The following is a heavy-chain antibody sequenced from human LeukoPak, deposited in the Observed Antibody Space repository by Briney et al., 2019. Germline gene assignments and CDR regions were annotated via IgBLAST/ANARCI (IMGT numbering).Heavy chain of an antibody. CDR2: INHSGST. CDR3: ASYYDFWSGYNY. D-gene: IGHD3-3*01. V-gene: IGHV4-34*01. CDR1: GGSISSYY. Sequence: SETLSLTCTVSGGSISSYYWSWIRQPPGKGLEWIGEINHSGSTNYNPSLKSRVTISVDTSKNQFSLKLSSVTAADTAVYYCASYYDFWSGYNYWGQGTLVTVSS. J-gene: IGHJ4*02.